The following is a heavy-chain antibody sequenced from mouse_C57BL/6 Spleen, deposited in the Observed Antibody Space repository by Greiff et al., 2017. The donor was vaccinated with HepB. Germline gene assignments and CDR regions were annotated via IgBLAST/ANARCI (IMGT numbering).Heavy chain of an antibody. CDR1: GFTFSSYA. D-gene: IGHD1-1*01. V-gene: IGHV5-4*01. J-gene: IGHJ4*01. CDR3: ARLDYGSLYAMDY. Sequence: EVQLVESGGGLVKPGGSLKLSCAASGFTFSSYAMSWVRQTPEKRLEWVATISDGGSYTYYPDNVKGRFTISRDNAKNNLYLQMSHLKSEDTAMYYCARLDYGSLYAMDYWGQGTSVTVSS. CDR2: ISDGGSYT.